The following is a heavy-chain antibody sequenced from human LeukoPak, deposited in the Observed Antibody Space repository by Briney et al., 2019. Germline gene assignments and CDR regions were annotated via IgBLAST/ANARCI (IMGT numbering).Heavy chain of an antibody. CDR1: GFTFSSHW. D-gene: IGHD3-10*01. V-gene: IGHV3-20*04. J-gene: IGHJ6*03. CDR3: ARGGSYGSGSYYLYYYYYYMDV. CDR2: INWNGGST. Sequence: GGSLRLSCAASGFTFSSHWMHWVRQAPGKGLEWVSGINWNGGSTGYADSVKGRFTISRDNAKNSLYLQMNSLRAEDTALYYCARGGSYGSGSYYLYYYYYYMDVWGKGTTVTVSS.